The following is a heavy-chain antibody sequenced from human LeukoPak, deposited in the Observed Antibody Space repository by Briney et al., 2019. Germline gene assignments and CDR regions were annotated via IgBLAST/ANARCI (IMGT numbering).Heavy chain of an antibody. V-gene: IGHV3-7*01. CDR2: IKQDGSEK. D-gene: IGHD3-9*01. CDR1: GFTFSSYW. Sequence: GGSLRPSCAASGFTFSSYWMSWVRQAPGKGLEWVANIKQDGSEKYYVDSVKGRFTISRDNAKNSLYLQMNSLRAEDTAVYYCARDNDDILTGYFHWGQGTLVTVSS. CDR3: ARDNDDILTGYFH. J-gene: IGHJ4*02.